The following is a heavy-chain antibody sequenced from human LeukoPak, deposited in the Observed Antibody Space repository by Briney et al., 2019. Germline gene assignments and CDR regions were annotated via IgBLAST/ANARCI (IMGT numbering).Heavy chain of an antibody. D-gene: IGHD6-13*01. J-gene: IGHJ4*02. V-gene: IGHV4-59*08. CDR3: ARHSSSSWHIPPLDY. CDR2: IYYSGST. CDR1: GGSISSYY. Sequence: SETLSLTCTVSGGSISSYYWSWIRQPPGKGLEWIGYIYYSGSTNYSPSLKSRVTISVDTSKNQFSLKLSSVTAADTAVYYCARHSSSSWHIPPLDYWGQGTLVTVSS.